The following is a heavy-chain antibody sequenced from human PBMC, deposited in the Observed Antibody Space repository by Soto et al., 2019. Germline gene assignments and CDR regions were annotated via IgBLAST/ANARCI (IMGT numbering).Heavy chain of an antibody. CDR3: ARLGGSGGESIEH. Sequence: QVQLVESGGGVVQPGRSLRLSCAASGFPFSKYGMHWVRQAPGKGLEWVAIIWYDGSKKYYGDSVKGRFTISRDNSKDTLFLQMNSLRADDTAMYYCARLGGSGGESIEHWGQGTLVTVSS. J-gene: IGHJ4*02. D-gene: IGHD3-10*01. V-gene: IGHV3-33*01. CDR2: IWYDGSKK. CDR1: GFPFSKYG.